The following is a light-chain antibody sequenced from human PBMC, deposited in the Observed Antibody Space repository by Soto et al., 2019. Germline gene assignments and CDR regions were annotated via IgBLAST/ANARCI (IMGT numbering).Light chain of an antibody. CDR1: QSVSSNY. V-gene: IGKV3-20*01. Sequence: EIVLTQSPGTLSLSPGERATLSCRASQSVSSNYLAWYQQRPGQAPRLLIYGASSRATGIPDRFSGSGSGTDFTLTIRRLEPEAFAVYYCQQYSRSPPTFGQGTKVEIK. CDR2: GAS. CDR3: QQYSRSPPT. J-gene: IGKJ1*01.